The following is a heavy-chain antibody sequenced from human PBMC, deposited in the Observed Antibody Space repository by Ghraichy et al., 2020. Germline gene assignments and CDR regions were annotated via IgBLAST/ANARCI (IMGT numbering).Heavy chain of an antibody. CDR2: IRRKSNGYNT. Sequence: GGSLRLSCAASGFSFSDYYMDWVRQAPGKGLEWVGRIRRKSNGYNTEYSASVKGRFSISRDDSRISLYVQLISLKTEAMALYSFVRCSTAYGSAYALDYWGQGTPVTVSS. D-gene: IGHD6-19*01. CDR1: GFSFSDYY. CDR3: VRCSTAYGSAYALDY. J-gene: IGHJ4*02. V-gene: IGHV3-72*01.